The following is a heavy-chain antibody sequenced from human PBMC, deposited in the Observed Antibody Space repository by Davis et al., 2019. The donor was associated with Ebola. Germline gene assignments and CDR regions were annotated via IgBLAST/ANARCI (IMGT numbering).Heavy chain of an antibody. J-gene: IGHJ6*03. CDR1: GFTFSSYG. CDR3: AKEGSLYSSSWYAIYYYYYYMDV. Sequence: PGGSLRLSCAASGFTFSSYGMHWVRQAPGKGLEWVAVISYDGSNKYYADSVKGRFTISRDNSKNTLYLQMNSLRAEDTAVYYCAKEGSLYSSSWYAIYYYYYYMDVWGKGTTVTVSS. D-gene: IGHD6-13*01. V-gene: IGHV3-30*18. CDR2: ISYDGSNK.